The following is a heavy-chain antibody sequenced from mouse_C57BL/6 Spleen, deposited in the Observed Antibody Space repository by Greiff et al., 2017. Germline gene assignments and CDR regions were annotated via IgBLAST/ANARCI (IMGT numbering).Heavy chain of an antibody. J-gene: IGHJ2*01. CDR1: GFNIKDDD. CDR3: TTRDWDVDY. CDR2: IDPGNGDT. D-gene: IGHD4-1*01. V-gene: IGHV14-4*01. Sequence: EVQLQQSGAELVRPGASVKLSCTASGFNIKDDDMHWVKQRPEQGLEWIGWIDPGNGDTEYASKFQGKVTISADTSSNTAYLQLSSLTSKDTAVYYCTTRDWDVDYWGQGTTLTVSS.